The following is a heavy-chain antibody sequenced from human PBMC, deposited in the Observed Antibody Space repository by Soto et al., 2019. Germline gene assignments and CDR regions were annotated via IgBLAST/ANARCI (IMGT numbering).Heavy chain of an antibody. V-gene: IGHV1-3*01. D-gene: IGHD3-16*01. CDR2: LSGGTGHT. J-gene: IGHJ4*01. Sequence: GASVKVSCKASGHTFTKQNMHWVRQAPGQRLEWMGWLSGGTGHTQYSQKLQGRVTLTGDTSASIAYMELSSLTSEDTAVYYCATYDYGLNGYWGQGTLVTVSS. CDR1: GHTFTKQN. CDR3: ATYDYGLNGY.